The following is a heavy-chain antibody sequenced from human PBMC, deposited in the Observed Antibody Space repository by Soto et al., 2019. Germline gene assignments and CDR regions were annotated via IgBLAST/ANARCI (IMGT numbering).Heavy chain of an antibody. V-gene: IGHV3-21*04. D-gene: IGHD2-21*01. CDR1: GFTFSSYA. J-gene: IGHJ5*02. CDR2: ISSRGSTI. CDR3: ALSTGLLLGPLSPPSDTWFDP. Sequence: PGGSLRLSCAASGFTFSSYAMSWVRQAPGKGLEWVSAISSRGSTIYYADSVKGRFTISRDNAKNSLYLQMNSLRAEDTAMYYCALSTGLLLGPLSPPSDTWFDPWGQGTLVTVSS.